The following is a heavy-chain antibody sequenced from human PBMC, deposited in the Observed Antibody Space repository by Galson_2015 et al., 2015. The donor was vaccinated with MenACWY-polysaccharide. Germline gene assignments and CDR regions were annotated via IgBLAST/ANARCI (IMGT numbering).Heavy chain of an antibody. D-gene: IGHD3-16*01. V-gene: IGHV1-46*01. Sequence: YPRAGTTNPAQKFRGRVTMTSDTSTTTVYMDLFSLTSDDTAIYYCAREKGGTFYFDYWGQGTLVTVSS. J-gene: IGHJ4*02. CDR3: AREKGGTFYFDY. CDR2: YPRAGTT.